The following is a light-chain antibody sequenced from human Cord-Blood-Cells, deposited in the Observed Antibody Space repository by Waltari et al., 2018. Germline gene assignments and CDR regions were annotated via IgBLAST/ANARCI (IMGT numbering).Light chain of an antibody. J-gene: IGLJ3*02. Sequence: QSVLTQPPSVSGAPGQRVTITCTGSSSNIGGGHDGHGDQQLPGTAPKLLIYGNSNRPSGVPDRFSGSKSGTSASLAITGLQAEDEADYYCQSYDSSLSGSVFGGGTKLTVL. CDR3: QSYDSSLSGSV. CDR2: GNS. CDR1: SSNIGGGHD. V-gene: IGLV1-40*01.